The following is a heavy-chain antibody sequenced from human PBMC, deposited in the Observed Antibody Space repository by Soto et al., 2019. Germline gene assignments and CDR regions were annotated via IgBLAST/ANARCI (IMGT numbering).Heavy chain of an antibody. D-gene: IGHD1-7*01. CDR3: TTSVTGTPRAIDY. CDR1: GFTFSGAW. CDR2: IKSKFDGGRI. J-gene: IGHJ4*02. V-gene: IGHV3-15*01. Sequence: EVQLVETGGGLIQPGGSLRLSCAASGFTFSGAWMSWVRQAPGKGLEWVGRIKSKFDGGRIDYAASVKGRFSISRDDSTNTLFLQMNSLKTEDTAVYFCTTSVTGTPRAIDYWGQGTLVTVSS.